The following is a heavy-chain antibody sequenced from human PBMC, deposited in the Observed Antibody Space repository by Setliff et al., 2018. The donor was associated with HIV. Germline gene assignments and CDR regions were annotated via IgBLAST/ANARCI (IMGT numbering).Heavy chain of an antibody. CDR2: MNPDSGNT. V-gene: IGHV1-8*02. CDR1: GYTFINYD. D-gene: IGHD1-20*01. CDR3: ARSDISGTGYFDS. Sequence: GASVKVSCKASGYTFINYDIYWVRQTTGQGLEWMGWMNPDSGNTGYAQKFQGRVTMTRNTSISTAYMDLSSLRSEDTAVYYCARSDISGTGYFDSWGQGTLVTVSS. J-gene: IGHJ4*02.